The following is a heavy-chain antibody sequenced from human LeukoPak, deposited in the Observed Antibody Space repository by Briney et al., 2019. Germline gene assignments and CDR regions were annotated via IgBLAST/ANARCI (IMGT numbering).Heavy chain of an antibody. Sequence: PGGSLRLSCAASGFTFSSYAMHWVRQAPGKGLEWVAVISYDGSNKYYADSVKGRFTISRDNSKNTLYLQMNSLRAEDTAVYYCARGYPITMIVVYGVDVWGQGTTVTVSS. V-gene: IGHV3-30-3*01. CDR3: ARGYPITMIVVYGVDV. J-gene: IGHJ6*02. D-gene: IGHD3-22*01. CDR2: ISYDGSNK. CDR1: GFTFSSYA.